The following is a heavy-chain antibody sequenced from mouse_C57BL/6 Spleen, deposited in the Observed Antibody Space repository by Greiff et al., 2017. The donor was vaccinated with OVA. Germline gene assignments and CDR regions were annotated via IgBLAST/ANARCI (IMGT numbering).Heavy chain of an antibody. V-gene: IGHV5-4*03. D-gene: IGHD2-5*01. CDR1: GFTFSSYA. Sequence: DVMLVESGGGLVKPGGSLKLSCAASGFTFSSYAMSWVRQTPEKRLEWVATISDGGSYTYYPDNVKGRFTISRDNAKNNLYLQMSHLKSEDTAMYYCARALYYSNYYFDYWGQGTTLTVSS. CDR3: ARALYYSNYYFDY. J-gene: IGHJ2*01. CDR2: ISDGGSYT.